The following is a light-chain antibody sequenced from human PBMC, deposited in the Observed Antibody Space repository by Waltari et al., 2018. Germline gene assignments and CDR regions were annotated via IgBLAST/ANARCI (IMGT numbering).Light chain of an antibody. CDR1: QTILYSSNSKNY. V-gene: IGKV4-1*01. CDR3: QQYYRIPLT. J-gene: IGKJ1*01. Sequence: ETVMTQSPDSLAVSLGERATINCKSSQTILYSSNSKNYLAWYQHKPGQPPRLLIYWASTRHPGVPDRFSGTGSGTDFTLTISNLQAEDVAVYYCQQYYRIPLTFGQGTKVEIK. CDR2: WAS.